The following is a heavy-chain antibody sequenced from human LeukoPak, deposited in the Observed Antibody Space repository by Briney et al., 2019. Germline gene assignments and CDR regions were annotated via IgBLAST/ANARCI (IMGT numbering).Heavy chain of an antibody. J-gene: IGHJ5*02. CDR2: IYYSGST. Sequence: PSETLSLTCTVSGGSISSSSYYWGWIRQPPGKGLEWIGSIYYSGSTYYNPSLKSRVTISVDTSKNQFSLKLSSATAADTAVYYCARGEGATNWFDPWGQGTLVTVSS. CDR3: ARGEGATNWFDP. D-gene: IGHD1-26*01. CDR1: GGSISSSSYY. V-gene: IGHV4-39*01.